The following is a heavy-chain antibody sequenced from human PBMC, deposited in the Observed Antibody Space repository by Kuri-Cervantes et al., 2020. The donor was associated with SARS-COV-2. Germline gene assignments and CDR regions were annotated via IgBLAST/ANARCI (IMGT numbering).Heavy chain of an antibody. CDR2: IIPIFGTA. J-gene: IGHJ4*02. V-gene: IGHV1-69*06. Sequence: SVKVSCKASGGTFSSYAISWVRQAPGQGLEWMGGIIPIFGTANYAQKFQGRVTITADKSTSTAYMELSSLRSEDTAVYYCASVGDSGNSAPDWWGQGTLVTGSS. D-gene: IGHD1-26*01. CDR1: GGTFSSYA. CDR3: ASVGDSGNSAPDW.